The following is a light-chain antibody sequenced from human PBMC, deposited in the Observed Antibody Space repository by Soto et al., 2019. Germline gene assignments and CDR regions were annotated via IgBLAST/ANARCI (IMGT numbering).Light chain of an antibody. V-gene: IGLV2-11*01. J-gene: IGLJ1*01. Sequence: QSVVTQPRSVSGSPGQSVTISCTGTSSDVGAYNFASWYQQHPGTAPKLMIHDVNKRPSGVPDRFSGSKSGNTASLTISGLQADDEADYYCCSYAGNYKYVFGTGTKV. CDR1: SSDVGAYNF. CDR2: DVN. CDR3: CSYAGNYKYV.